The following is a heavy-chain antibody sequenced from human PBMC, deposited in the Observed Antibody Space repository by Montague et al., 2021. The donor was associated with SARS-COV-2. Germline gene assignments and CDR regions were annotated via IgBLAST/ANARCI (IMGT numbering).Heavy chain of an antibody. Sequence: SETLSLTCTVSSGSVYGHYLAWIRQPPGKGLECIAYIFYTGATYYNPSPESRVSISVDTSKNQVALKVKSVTAADSAFYYCATLGALGGSSFDFWGPGTLVIVSS. CDR1: SGSVYGHY. D-gene: IGHD2-15*01. CDR2: IFYTGAT. J-gene: IGHJ3*01. V-gene: IGHV4-59*02. CDR3: ATLGALGGSSFDF.